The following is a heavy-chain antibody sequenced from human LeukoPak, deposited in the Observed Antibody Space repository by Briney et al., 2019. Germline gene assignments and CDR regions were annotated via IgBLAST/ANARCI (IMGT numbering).Heavy chain of an antibody. CDR1: GGSISSSGYY. V-gene: IGHV4-39*07. J-gene: IGHJ6*03. CDR2: IYYSGNT. CDR3: ARDPGLYYYMDV. Sequence: SETLSLTCTVSGGSISSSGYYWGWIRQPPGKGLEWIGSIYYSGNTYYNPSLKSRVTISVDTSKNQFSLKLSSVTAADTAVYYCARDPGLYYYMDVWGKGTTVTVSS.